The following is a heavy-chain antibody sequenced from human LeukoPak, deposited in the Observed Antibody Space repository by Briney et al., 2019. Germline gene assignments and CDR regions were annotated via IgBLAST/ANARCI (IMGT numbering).Heavy chain of an antibody. CDR2: INPNSGGT. Sequence: ASVKVSCKASGYTFTGYYMHGVRQAPGQGLEWMGWINPNSGGTNYAQKFQGRVTMTRDTSISTAYMELSRLRSDDTAVYYCARRYYDSSGEFDYWGQGTLVTVSS. V-gene: IGHV1-2*02. CDR1: GYTFTGYY. D-gene: IGHD3-22*01. CDR3: ARRYYDSSGEFDY. J-gene: IGHJ4*02.